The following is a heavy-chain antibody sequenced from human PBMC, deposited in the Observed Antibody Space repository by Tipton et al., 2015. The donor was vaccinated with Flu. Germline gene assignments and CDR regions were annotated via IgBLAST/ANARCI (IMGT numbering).Heavy chain of an antibody. CDR2: MNPNSGNT. CDR1: GYTFTSYD. J-gene: IGHJ5*02. D-gene: IGHD2-8*02. V-gene: IGHV1-8*01. Sequence: LVQSGPEVKKPGASVKVSCKASGYTFTSYDINWVRQATGQGLEWMGWMNPNSGNTGYAQKFQGRVTMTRNTSLSTAYMELSSLSTEDTAVFYFSIGRLGYCTVGVCPFDPCGHGTLVTFAS. CDR3: SIGRLGYCTVGVCPFDP.